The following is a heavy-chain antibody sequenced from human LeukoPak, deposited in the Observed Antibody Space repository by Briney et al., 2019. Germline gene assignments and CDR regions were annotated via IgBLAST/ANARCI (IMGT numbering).Heavy chain of an antibody. J-gene: IGHJ4*02. CDR1: VYTLTIYF. D-gene: IGHD6-6*01. CDR3: ARGMSSEFDY. CDR2: INPSGGNT. Sequence: ASVKVSFKASVYTLTIYFMHWVRQAPGQGLEWMGIINPSGGNTGYAQKFQGRLSMTRDTSTNTVYMVLRSLRSEDTAVYYCARGMSSEFDYWGQGTLVTVSS. V-gene: IGHV1-46*01.